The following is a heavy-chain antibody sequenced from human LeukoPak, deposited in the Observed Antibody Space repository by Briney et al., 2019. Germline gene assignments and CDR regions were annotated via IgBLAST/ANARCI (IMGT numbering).Heavy chain of an antibody. J-gene: IGHJ4*02. D-gene: IGHD1-26*01. Sequence: GASVKVSCKASGGTFSSYAISLVRQAPGQGLEWMGGIIPIFGTANYAQKFQGRVMITTDESTSTAYMELSSLRSEDTAVYYCARDGRLGASDYWGQGTLVTVSS. CDR3: ARDGRLGASDY. CDR1: GGTFSSYA. V-gene: IGHV1-69*05. CDR2: IIPIFGTA.